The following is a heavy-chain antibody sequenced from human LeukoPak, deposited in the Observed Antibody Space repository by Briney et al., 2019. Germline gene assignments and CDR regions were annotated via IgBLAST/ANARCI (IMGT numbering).Heavy chain of an antibody. CDR2: IYYSGST. CDR3: ARLHSSSWYNY. CDR1: GGSISSYY. D-gene: IGHD6-13*01. J-gene: IGHJ4*02. V-gene: IGHV4-59*08. Sequence: PSETLSLTCTVSGGSISSYYWSWIRQPPGKGLEWIGYIYYSGSTNYNPSLKSRVTISVDTSKNQFSLKLSSVTAADTAVYYCARLHSSSWYNYWGQGTLVTVSS.